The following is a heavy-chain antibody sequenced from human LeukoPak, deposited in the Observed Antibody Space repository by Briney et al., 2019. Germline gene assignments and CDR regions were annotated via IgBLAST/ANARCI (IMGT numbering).Heavy chain of an antibody. V-gene: IGHV3-7*04. D-gene: IGHD6-13*01. CDR3: ARDRVAAAGPLHWYFDL. J-gene: IGHJ2*01. CDR2: IKNDGSEK. Sequence: RSGGSLRLSCAASGFTFSSYWMSWVRQAPGKGLEWVANIKNDGSEKYYVDSLKGRFTISRENAKNSLYLQMNSLRAEDTAVYYCARDRVAAAGPLHWYFDLWGRGTLVTVSS. CDR1: GFTFSSYW.